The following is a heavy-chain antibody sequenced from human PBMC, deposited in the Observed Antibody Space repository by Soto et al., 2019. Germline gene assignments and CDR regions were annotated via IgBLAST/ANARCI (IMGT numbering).Heavy chain of an antibody. V-gene: IGHV3-21*01. CDR2: ISSSSSYI. D-gene: IGHD4-4*01. Sequence: GGSLRLSCVASGFTFSSYSMNWVRQAPGKGLEWVSSISSSSSYIYYADSVKGRFTISRDNAKNSLYLQMNSLRAEDTAVYYCARTVPDYYYMDVWGKGTTVTVSS. CDR3: ARTVPDYYYMDV. CDR1: GFTFSSYS. J-gene: IGHJ6*03.